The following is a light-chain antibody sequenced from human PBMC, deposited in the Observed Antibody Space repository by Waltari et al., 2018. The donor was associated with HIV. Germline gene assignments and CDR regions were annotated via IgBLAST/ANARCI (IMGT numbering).Light chain of an antibody. J-gene: IGKJ4*01. CDR3: QQYGSAPLT. CDR2: DAS. Sequence: EIVLTQSPATLSLSPGERATLSCRASQSVSNNFAWYQQRPGQAPRLLIYDASNRATGIPARFSGSGSGTDFTLTISSLEPEDFAVYYCQQYGSAPLTFGGGTKVEIK. CDR1: QSVSNN. V-gene: IGKV3-11*01.